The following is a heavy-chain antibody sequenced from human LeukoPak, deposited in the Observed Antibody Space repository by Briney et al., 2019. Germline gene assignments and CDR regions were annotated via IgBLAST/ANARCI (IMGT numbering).Heavy chain of an antibody. CDR2: VDAGGHNI. CDR3: AKGPVVPAATGSPGPGYFQH. J-gene: IGHJ1*01. CDR1: GFTLSDHG. D-gene: IGHD2-2*01. Sequence: TGGSLTLSCTVSGFTLSDHGMSWVRQAPGKGLEWVSGVDAGGHNIYYAESLKGPFTVSRDNSKSTLYLQMNTLRAEDTAVYYCAKGPVVPAATGSPGPGYFQHWGQGTLVTVSS. V-gene: IGHV3-23*01.